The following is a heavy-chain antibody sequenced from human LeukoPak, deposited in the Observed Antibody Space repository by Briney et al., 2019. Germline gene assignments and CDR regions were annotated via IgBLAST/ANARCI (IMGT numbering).Heavy chain of an antibody. D-gene: IGHD2-2*01. CDR2: ISTSGTT. CDR1: GDSITTGSYY. V-gene: IGHV4-61*02. Sequence: PSQTLSLTCTVSGDSITTGSYYWTWIRQPAGKGLEWIGRISTSGTTNYNPSLESRVTISADTSTNQFSLKLTSVTAADTAVYYCARVHPGGGYCSSIASYPKTNSFDPWGQGTLVTVSS. J-gene: IGHJ5*02. CDR3: ARVHPGGGYCSSIASYPKTNSFDP.